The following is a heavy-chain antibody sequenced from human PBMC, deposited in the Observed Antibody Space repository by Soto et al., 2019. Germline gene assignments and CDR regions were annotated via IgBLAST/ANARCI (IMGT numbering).Heavy chain of an antibody. D-gene: IGHD4-17*01. CDR1: GGSISSYY. Sequence: QVQLQESGPGLVRPSETLSLTCTVSGGSISSYYWSWIRQPPGKGLEWIGYIYYSGSTNYNPSLKSRVTISVDTSKNQFSLKLSSVPAADTAVYYCARRYGDAVDFWGQGTLVTVSS. CDR2: IYYSGST. V-gene: IGHV4-59*01. CDR3: ARRYGDAVDF. J-gene: IGHJ4*02.